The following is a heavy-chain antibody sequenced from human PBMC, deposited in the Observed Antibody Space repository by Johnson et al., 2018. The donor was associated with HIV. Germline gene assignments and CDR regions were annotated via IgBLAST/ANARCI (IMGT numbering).Heavy chain of an antibody. CDR3: ARDREASASGDAFDI. CDR1: GFTFSSYA. D-gene: IGHD1-26*01. V-gene: IGHV3-30*04. Sequence: QMLLVESGGGVVQPGRSLRLSCAASGFTFSSYAMHWVRQAPGKGLELVAVISYYASNKYYADSVKCRFSISRDNAKNSLYLQMNNLGAKDTAVYYCARDREASASGDAFDIWGQGTMVTVS. J-gene: IGHJ3*02. CDR2: ISYYASNK.